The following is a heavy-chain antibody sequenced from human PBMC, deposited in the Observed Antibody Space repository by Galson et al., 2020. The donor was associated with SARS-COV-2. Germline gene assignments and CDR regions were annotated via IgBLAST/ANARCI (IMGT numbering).Heavy chain of an antibody. D-gene: IGHD5-12*01. CDR3: AAVGRRDGYNTTLYYFDY. CDR1: GFTFTSSA. J-gene: IGHJ4*02. Sequence: SVKVSCKASGFTFTSSAMQWVRQARGQRLEWIGWIVVGSGNTNYAQKFQERVTITRDMSTSTAYMELSSLRSEDTAVYYCAAVGRRDGYNTTLYYFDYWGQGTLVTVSS. CDR2: IVVGSGNT. V-gene: IGHV1-58*02.